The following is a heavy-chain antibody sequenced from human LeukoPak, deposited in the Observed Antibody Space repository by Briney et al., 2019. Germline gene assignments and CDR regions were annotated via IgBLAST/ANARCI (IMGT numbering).Heavy chain of an antibody. Sequence: GGSLRLSCAAAGFTFTSYGIHWVRQAPGKGLEWVAVISYDGSNKYYVDSVKGRFTISRDNSKNTLNLQMNSLRAEDTAVYYCAKMRTPTAHSGDAFDIWGQGTMVTVSS. J-gene: IGHJ3*02. D-gene: IGHD4-17*01. CDR2: ISYDGSNK. CDR3: AKMRTPTAHSGDAFDI. V-gene: IGHV3-30*18. CDR1: GFTFTSYG.